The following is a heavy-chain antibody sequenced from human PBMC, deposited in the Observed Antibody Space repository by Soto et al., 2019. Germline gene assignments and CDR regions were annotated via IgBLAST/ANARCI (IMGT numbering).Heavy chain of an antibody. V-gene: IGHV1-3*01. Sequence: ASVKVSCKASGYTFTSYAMRWVRQAPGQRLEWMGWINAGNGNTKYSQKFQGRVTITRDTSASTAYMELSSLRSEDTAVYYCAREFSIAVAGYFDYWGQGTLVTVSS. J-gene: IGHJ4*02. D-gene: IGHD6-19*01. CDR2: INAGNGNT. CDR1: GYTFTSYA. CDR3: AREFSIAVAGYFDY.